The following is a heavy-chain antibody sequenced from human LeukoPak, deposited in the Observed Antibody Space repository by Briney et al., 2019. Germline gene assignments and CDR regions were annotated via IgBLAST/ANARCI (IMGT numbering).Heavy chain of an antibody. CDR2: IGHDGSNK. CDR1: GFTFSSYG. D-gene: IGHD2-15*01. Sequence: GGSLRLSCAASGFTFSSYGMHWVRQAPGKGLEWVAFIGHDGSNKYYADSVKGRFTISRDSSKNTLYLQMNSLRAEDTAVYYCARDTCSGGSCYPGGSDYWGQGTLVTVSS. J-gene: IGHJ4*02. CDR3: ARDTCSGGSCYPGGSDY. V-gene: IGHV3-30*02.